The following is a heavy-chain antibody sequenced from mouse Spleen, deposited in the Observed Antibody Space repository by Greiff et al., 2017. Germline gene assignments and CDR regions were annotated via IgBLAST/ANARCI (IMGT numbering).Heavy chain of an antibody. J-gene: IGHJ3*01. CDR1: GFTFSSYA. CDR2: ISSGGDYI. D-gene: IGHD2-4*01. CDR3: TIYDYGSFAY. Sequence: EVKLMESGEGLVKPGGSLKLSCAASGFTFSSYAMSWVRQTPEKRLEWVAYISSGGDYIYYADTVKGRFTISRDNARNTLYLQMSSLKSEDTAMYYCTIYDYGSFAYWGQGTLVTVSA. V-gene: IGHV5-9-1*02.